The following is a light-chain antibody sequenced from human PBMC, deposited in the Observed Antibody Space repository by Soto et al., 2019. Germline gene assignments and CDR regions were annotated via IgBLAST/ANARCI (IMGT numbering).Light chain of an antibody. J-gene: IGKJ4*01. CDR1: QSVSSN. CDR3: QQYNNWPPLT. CDR2: GAS. Sequence: EIVMTQSPATLSVSPGERATLSCRASQSVSSNLAWYQHKPGQAPSLLIYGASTRATGIPARFSGSGSGTEFTLNISSLQSEDFAVYYCQQYNNWPPLTFGGGTKVEIK. V-gene: IGKV3-15*01.